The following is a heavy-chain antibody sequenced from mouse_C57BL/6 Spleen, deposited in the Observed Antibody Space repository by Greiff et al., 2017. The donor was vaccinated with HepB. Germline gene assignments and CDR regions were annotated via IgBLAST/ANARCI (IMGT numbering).Heavy chain of an antibody. CDR1: GFTFSDAW. V-gene: IGHV6-6*01. J-gene: IGHJ3*01. D-gene: IGHD4-1*01. CDR2: IRNKANNHAT. Sequence: EVQGVESGGGLVQPGGSMKLSCAASGFTFSDAWMDWVRQSPEKGLEWVAEIRNKANNHATYYAESVKGRFTISRDDSKSSVYLQMNSLRAEDTGIYYCTRELGRGWFAYWGQGTLVTVSA. CDR3: TRELGRGWFAY.